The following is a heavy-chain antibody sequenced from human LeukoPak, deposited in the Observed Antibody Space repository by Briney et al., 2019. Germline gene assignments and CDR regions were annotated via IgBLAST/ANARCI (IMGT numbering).Heavy chain of an antibody. J-gene: IGHJ4*02. Sequence: AGGSLRLSCAASGFTVSSNYMSWVRQAPGKGLEWVSVIYSGGSTYYADSVKGRFTISRDNSKNTLYLQMSSLRAEDTAVYYCARGLAVAGTGFDYWGQGTLVTVSS. CDR1: GFTVSSNY. V-gene: IGHV3-66*01. D-gene: IGHD6-19*01. CDR2: IYSGGST. CDR3: ARGLAVAGTGFDY.